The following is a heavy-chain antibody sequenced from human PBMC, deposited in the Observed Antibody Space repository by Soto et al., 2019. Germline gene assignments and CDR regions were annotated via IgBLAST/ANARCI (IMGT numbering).Heavy chain of an antibody. D-gene: IGHD3-3*01. Sequence: GGSLRLSCSASGFTFSSYAMHWVRQAPGKGLEYVSAISSNGGSTYYADSVKGRFTISRDNPKNTLYLQMSSLRAEDTAVYYCVKANRFLEWLRYFDYWGQGTLVTVSS. CDR3: VKANRFLEWLRYFDY. J-gene: IGHJ4*02. CDR1: GFTFSSYA. CDR2: ISSNGGST. V-gene: IGHV3-64D*06.